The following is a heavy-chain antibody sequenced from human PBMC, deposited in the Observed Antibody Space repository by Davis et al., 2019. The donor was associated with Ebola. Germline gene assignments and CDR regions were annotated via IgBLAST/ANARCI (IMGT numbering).Heavy chain of an antibody. CDR1: GFTFSAYG. CDR2: IRYDGSEK. J-gene: IGHJ3*02. D-gene: IGHD3-16*01. Sequence: GGSLRLSCAASGFTFSAYGMHWVRQAPGKGLEWVAYIRYDGSEKYYADSVTGRFTISRDNSKNTLYFQMNSLRPDDTGVYYCARVDVSSAFDIWGRGTMVTVSS. CDR3: ARVDVSSAFDI. V-gene: IGHV3-30*02.